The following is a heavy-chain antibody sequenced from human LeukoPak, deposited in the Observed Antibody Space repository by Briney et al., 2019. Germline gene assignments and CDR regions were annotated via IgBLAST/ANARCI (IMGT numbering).Heavy chain of an antibody. CDR1: GGTFSSYA. CDR2: IIPIFGTA. D-gene: IGHD3-10*01. Sequence: SVKVSCKASGGTFSSYAISWVRQAPGQGLEWMGGIIPIFGTANYAQKFQGRVTITADESTSTAYMELSSLRSEDTAVYYCAREEKVRGVLSVWGQGTTVTVSS. J-gene: IGHJ6*02. V-gene: IGHV1-69*13. CDR3: AREEKVRGVLSV.